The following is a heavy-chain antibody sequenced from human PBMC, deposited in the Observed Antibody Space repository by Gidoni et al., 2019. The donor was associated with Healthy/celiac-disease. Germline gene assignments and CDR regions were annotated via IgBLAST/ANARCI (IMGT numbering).Heavy chain of an antibody. CDR3: ARGSIAAAPPDY. J-gene: IGHJ4*02. D-gene: IGHD6-13*01. CDR1: GCSISSYY. V-gene: IGHV4-59*01. CDR2: IYYSGST. Sequence: QVQLQESGPGLVKPSETLSLTCTVSGCSISSYYWSWIRQPPGKGLEWIGYIYYSGSTNYNPSLKSRVTISVDTSKNQFSLKLSSVTAADTAVYYCARGSIAAAPPDYWGQGTLVTVSS.